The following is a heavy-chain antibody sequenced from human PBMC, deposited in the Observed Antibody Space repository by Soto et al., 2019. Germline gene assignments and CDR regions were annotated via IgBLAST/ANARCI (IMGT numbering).Heavy chain of an antibody. D-gene: IGHD2-2*01. Sequence: GGSLRLSCVASGFTFSNYAMSWVRQAPGKGLEWVSTISGSNSDTHYADSVKGRFTISRDNSKNTLYLHMSSLRAEDSAIYYCASRNLAGCSSTTCYAPFDYWGQGTLVTVSS. J-gene: IGHJ4*02. CDR3: ASRNLAGCSSTTCYAPFDY. CDR2: ISGSNSDT. V-gene: IGHV3-23*01. CDR1: GFTFSNYA.